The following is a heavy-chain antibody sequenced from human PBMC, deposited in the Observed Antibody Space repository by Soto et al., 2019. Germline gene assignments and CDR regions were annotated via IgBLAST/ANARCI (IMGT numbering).Heavy chain of an antibody. J-gene: IGHJ6*02. CDR1: GFTFSSYA. CDR3: ARAWLLPGGMDV. V-gene: IGHV3-9*01. D-gene: IGHD3-22*01. Sequence: EVQLLESGGGLVQPGGSLRLSCAASGFTFSSYAMSWVRQAPGKGLEWVSAISWNSGSIGYADSVKGRFTISRDNAKNSLYLQMNSLRAEDTALYYCARAWLLPGGMDVWGQGTTVTVSS. CDR2: ISWNSGSI.